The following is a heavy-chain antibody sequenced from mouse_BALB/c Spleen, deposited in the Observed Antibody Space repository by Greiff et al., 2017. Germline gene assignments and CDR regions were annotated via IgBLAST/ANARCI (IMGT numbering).Heavy chain of an antibody. D-gene: IGHD1-1*01. CDR1: GYAFTNYL. J-gene: IGHJ2*01. V-gene: IGHV1-54*01. CDR3: ARRAFTTVVDHYFDY. Sequence: QVQLQQSGAELVRPGTSVKVSCKASGYAFTNYLIEWVKQRPGQGLEWIGVINPGSGGTNYNEKFKGKATLTAAKSSSTAYMQLSSLTSDDSAVYFCARRAFTTVVDHYFDYWGQGTTLTVSS. CDR2: INPGSGGT.